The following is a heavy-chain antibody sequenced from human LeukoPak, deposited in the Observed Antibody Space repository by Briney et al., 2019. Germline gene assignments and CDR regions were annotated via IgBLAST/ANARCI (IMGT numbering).Heavy chain of an antibody. CDR1: GYTFTGYY. CDR3: ARDVGSGWYYFDY. CDR2: INPNSGGT. J-gene: IGHJ4*02. D-gene: IGHD6-19*01. V-gene: IGHV1-2*06. Sequence: GASVKVSCKASGYTFTGYYMHWVRQAPGQGLEWMGRINPNSGGTNYAQKFQGRVIMTRNTYISTAYMELSRLRSDDTAVYYCARDVGSGWYYFDYWGQGTLVTVSS.